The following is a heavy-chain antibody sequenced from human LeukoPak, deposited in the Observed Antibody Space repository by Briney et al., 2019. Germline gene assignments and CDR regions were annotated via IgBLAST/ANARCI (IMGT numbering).Heavy chain of an antibody. CDR1: GYPFTSYD. J-gene: IGHJ3*02. V-gene: IGHV1-18*01. CDR3: VRDRAYYYDSSGYSDAFDI. D-gene: IGHD3-22*01. CDR2: ISAYNGNT. Sequence: ASVKVSCKASGYPFTSYDINWVRQAPGQGLEWMGWISAYNGNTDYAQKLQGRVVMTTDTSTSTAYMELRSLRSDDTAVYYCVRDRAYYYDSSGYSDAFDIWGQGTMVTVSS.